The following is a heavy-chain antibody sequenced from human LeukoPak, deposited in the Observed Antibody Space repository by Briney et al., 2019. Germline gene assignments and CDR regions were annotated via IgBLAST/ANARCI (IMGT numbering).Heavy chain of an antibody. Sequence: GGSLRLSCEASGFTFNRYEFIWVRQAPGKRLEWVSYIHTSASTTYYADSVRGRFSISRDNAKSSLYLQMNSLRAEDTAVYYCAKWFPGNMDVWGKGTTVTVSS. J-gene: IGHJ6*04. V-gene: IGHV3-48*03. D-gene: IGHD3-22*01. CDR1: GFTFNRYE. CDR3: AKWFPGNMDV. CDR2: IHTSASTT.